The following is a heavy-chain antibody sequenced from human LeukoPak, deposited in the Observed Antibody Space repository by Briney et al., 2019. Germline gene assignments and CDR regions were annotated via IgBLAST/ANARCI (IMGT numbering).Heavy chain of an antibody. CDR3: AAYYDSSGYRGRDAFDI. CDR1: GGSINSSYYY. Sequence: SETLSLTCTVSGGSINSSYYYWGWIRQPPGKGLEWIGSIYYSGSTYYNPSLKSRVTISVDTSKNQFSLKLSSVTAADTAVYYCAAYYDSSGYRGRDAFDIWGQGTMVTVSS. J-gene: IGHJ3*02. CDR2: IYYSGST. V-gene: IGHV4-39*07. D-gene: IGHD3-22*01.